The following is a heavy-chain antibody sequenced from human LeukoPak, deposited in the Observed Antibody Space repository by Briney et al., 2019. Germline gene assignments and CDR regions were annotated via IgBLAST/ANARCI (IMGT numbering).Heavy chain of an antibody. CDR3: ARGDGVYVY. V-gene: IGHV3-53*01. J-gene: IGHJ4*02. CDR1: GFTVSSNY. Sequence: GGSLTLSCAASGFTVSSNYMTWVRQATSQGVEWVSVIYFGGTTYYADSVKGRFTSSRDNSKNTVYLQMNSLRVEDTAVYYCARGDGVYVYWGQGTLVTVSS. D-gene: IGHD5/OR15-5a*01. CDR2: IYFGGTT.